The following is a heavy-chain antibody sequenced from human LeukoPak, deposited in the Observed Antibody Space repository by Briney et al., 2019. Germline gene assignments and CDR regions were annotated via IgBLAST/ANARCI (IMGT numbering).Heavy chain of an antibody. V-gene: IGHV3-48*04. Sequence: PGGSLRLSCAASGFTFSSYSMNWVRQAPGKGLEWVSYISSSGSTIYYADSVKGRFTISRDNAKNSLYLQMNSLRAEDTAVYYCARAYGDYAPMDVWGKGTTVTVSS. D-gene: IGHD4-17*01. CDR3: ARAYGDYAPMDV. CDR2: ISSSGSTI. CDR1: GFTFSSYS. J-gene: IGHJ6*03.